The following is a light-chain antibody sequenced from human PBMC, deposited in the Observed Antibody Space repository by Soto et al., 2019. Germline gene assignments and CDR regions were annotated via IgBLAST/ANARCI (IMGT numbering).Light chain of an antibody. CDR2: LGY. Sequence: IGLPRSPLSLTASRGEPASTFCKSIRSLLKANGYTYFHWFLQKPGQSPQLLIYLGYNRAPGVPDRFGGTGSGTDFTLKISRVEAEDVGVYYCMQTLESRTFGQGTKVDIK. CDR3: MQTLESRT. CDR1: RSLLKANGYTY. V-gene: IGKV2-28*01. J-gene: IGKJ1*01.